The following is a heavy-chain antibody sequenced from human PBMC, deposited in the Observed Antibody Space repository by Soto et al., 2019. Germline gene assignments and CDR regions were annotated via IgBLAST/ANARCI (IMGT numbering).Heavy chain of an antibody. J-gene: IGHJ4*02. CDR2: IIPIFGTT. CDR3: AQELGSGYEPGEY. V-gene: IGHV1-69*14. D-gene: IGHD5-12*01. CDR1: GDIFSGYS. Sequence: QVQLVQSGAEEKKPGSSVKVSCKTSGDIFSGYSISWVRQAPGQGLEWMGGIIPIFGTTNYAQRFHGRGTMTADKNTSTLYRELYSMGAEDAAVYYWAQELGSGYEPGEYWGQGTMVTVSS.